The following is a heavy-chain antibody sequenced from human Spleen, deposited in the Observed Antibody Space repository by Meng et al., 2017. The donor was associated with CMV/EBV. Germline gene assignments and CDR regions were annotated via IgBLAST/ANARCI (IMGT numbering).Heavy chain of an antibody. V-gene: IGHV1-3*01. CDR1: RYNLDSEA. Sequence: GKAARYNLDSEAMHGVREGPGQRLEWMGWMDADNGNTRYSKKCHGSVTITTDTSASTTYMELSSVSPEATAGYYCARTGRDGLFGSWGQGTLVTVSS. D-gene: IGHD5-24*01. J-gene: IGHJ4*02. CDR3: ARTGRDGLFGS. CDR2: MDADNGNT.